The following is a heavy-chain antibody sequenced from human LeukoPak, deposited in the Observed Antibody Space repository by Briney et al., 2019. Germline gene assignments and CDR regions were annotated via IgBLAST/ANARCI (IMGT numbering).Heavy chain of an antibody. CDR2: IRYDGSNK. D-gene: IGHD3-10*01. J-gene: IGHJ6*03. CDR1: GFTFSSYG. CDR3: AKDRAVRGVYYYYYMDV. Sequence: GGSLRLSCAASGFTFSSYGMHWVRQAPGKGLEWVAFIRYDGSNKYYADSVKGRFTISRDNSKNTLYLQMNSLRAEDTAVYYCAKDRAVRGVYYYYYMDVWGKGTTVTISS. V-gene: IGHV3-30*02.